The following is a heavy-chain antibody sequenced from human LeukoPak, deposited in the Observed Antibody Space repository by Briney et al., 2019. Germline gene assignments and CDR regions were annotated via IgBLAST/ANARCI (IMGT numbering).Heavy chain of an antibody. CDR1: GFTFTAYY. J-gene: IGHJ6*03. CDR2: INPNSGGT. CDR3: ARDAIAAAGTQLPHYYYYMDV. Sequence: GASVKVSCKASGFTFTAYYMHWVRQAPGQGLEWMGWINPNSGGTNYAQKFQGRVTMTRDTSISTAYMELSRLRSDDTAVYYCARDAIAAAGTQLPHYYYYMDVWGKGTTVTISS. V-gene: IGHV1-2*02. D-gene: IGHD6-13*01.